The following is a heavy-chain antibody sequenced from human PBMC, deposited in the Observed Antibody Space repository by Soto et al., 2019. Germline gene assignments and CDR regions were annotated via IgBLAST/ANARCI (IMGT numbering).Heavy chain of an antibody. CDR3: ARKSNPGYHYYYGLDV. V-gene: IGHV1-2*02. Sequence: ASVKVSCKASGYPFTGYYMHWVRQAPGQGLEWMGYINPNNGDTNFAQNFPGRVTLTRDTSISTAYMELSRLRSDDTAASYCARKSNPGYHYYYGLDVWGQGTTVTSP. J-gene: IGHJ6*02. CDR2: INPNNGDT. CDR1: GYPFTGYY. D-gene: IGHD4-4*01.